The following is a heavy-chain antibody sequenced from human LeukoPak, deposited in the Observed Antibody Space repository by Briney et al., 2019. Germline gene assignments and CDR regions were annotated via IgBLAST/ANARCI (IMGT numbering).Heavy chain of an antibody. CDR3: ARFIPYYYGMDV. Sequence: SETLSLTCAVYGGSFSGYYWSWIRQPPGKGLEWIGEINHSGSTNYNPSLKSRVTISVDTSKNQFSLKLSSVTAAGTAVYYCARFIPYYYGMDVWGKGTTVTVSS. CDR1: GGSFSGYY. J-gene: IGHJ6*04. CDR2: INHSGST. V-gene: IGHV4-34*01. D-gene: IGHD3-16*01.